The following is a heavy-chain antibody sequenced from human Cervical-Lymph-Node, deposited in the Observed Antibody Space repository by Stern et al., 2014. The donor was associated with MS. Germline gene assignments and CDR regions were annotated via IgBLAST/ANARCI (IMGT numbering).Heavy chain of an antibody. V-gene: IGHV4-59*01. Sequence: QVQLQQSGPGLVKPSETLSLTCTVSGGSISSYYWSWIRQPPGKGLEWIGYIYYSGSTNYNPSLKSRVTISVDTSKNQFSLKLSSVTAADTAVYYCARGGSWYPLYYWGQGTLVTVSS. J-gene: IGHJ4*02. CDR2: IYYSGST. D-gene: IGHD6-13*01. CDR3: ARGGSWYPLYY. CDR1: GGSISSYY.